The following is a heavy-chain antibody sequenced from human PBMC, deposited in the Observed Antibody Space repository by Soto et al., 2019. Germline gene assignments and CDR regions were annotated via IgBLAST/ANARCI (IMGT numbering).Heavy chain of an antibody. D-gene: IGHD2-15*01. CDR1: GFSLSTSGVG. V-gene: IGHV2-5*02. J-gene: IGHJ6*02. Sequence: QITLKESGPPLVKPTQTLTLTCTFSGFSLSTSGVGVAWIRQPPGKALEWLALISWDDDKHYRPSPESRLTITKDTSKTQVVLTMTNMDSVDTATYYCAYLPCSGGSCYWFSFSGMDVWGQGTTVTVSS. CDR3: AYLPCSGGSCYWFSFSGMDV. CDR2: ISWDDDK.